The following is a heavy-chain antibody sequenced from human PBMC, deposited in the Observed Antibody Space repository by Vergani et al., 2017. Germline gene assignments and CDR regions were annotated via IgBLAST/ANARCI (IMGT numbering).Heavy chain of an antibody. D-gene: IGHD3-3*01. CDR2: IIPILGTA. CDR1: GGTFSSYA. Sequence: QVPLVQSGAAVKKPGSSVKVSCKASGGTFSSYAISWVRPAPGQGLEWMGRIIPILGTANYAQKFQGRVTITADESTSTAYMELSSLRSEDTAVYYCAREFYDFWSGFCGTFDYWGQGTLVTVSS. V-gene: IGHV1-69*11. CDR3: AREFYDFWSGFCGTFDY. J-gene: IGHJ4*02.